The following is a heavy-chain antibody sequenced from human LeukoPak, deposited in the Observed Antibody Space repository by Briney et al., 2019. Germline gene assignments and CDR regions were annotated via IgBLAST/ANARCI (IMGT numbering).Heavy chain of an antibody. J-gene: IGHJ3*02. Sequence: SETLSLTCTVSGGSISSYYWSWIRQPAGKGLEWIGRIYTSGSTNYNPSLKSRVTMSVDTSRNQFSLKLSSVTAADTAVYYCARDPPTLGGSDAFDIWGQGTMVTVSS. D-gene: IGHD3-16*01. CDR1: GGSISSYY. CDR3: ARDPPTLGGSDAFDI. CDR2: IYTSGST. V-gene: IGHV4-4*07.